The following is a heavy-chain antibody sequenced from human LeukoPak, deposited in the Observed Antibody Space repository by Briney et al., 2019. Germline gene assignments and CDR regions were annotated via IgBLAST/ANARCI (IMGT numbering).Heavy chain of an antibody. Sequence: ASVKVSCKASGYTFTRYDINWVRQATGQGLEWKGRMNPNSGNTGYAQKFQGRVTMTRNTSISTAYMELSSLRSEDTAVYYCARGRRYCSGGSCYPYYFDYWGQGTLVTVSS. J-gene: IGHJ4*02. CDR2: MNPNSGNT. CDR3: ARGRRYCSGGSCYPYYFDY. D-gene: IGHD2-15*01. CDR1: GYTFTRYD. V-gene: IGHV1-8*01.